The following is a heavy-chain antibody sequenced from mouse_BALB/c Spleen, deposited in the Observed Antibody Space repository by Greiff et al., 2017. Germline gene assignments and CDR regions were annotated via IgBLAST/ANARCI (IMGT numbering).Heavy chain of an antibody. Sequence: EVQGVESGGGLVKPGGSLKLSCAASGFTFSSYAMSWVRQTPEKRLEWVASISSGGSTYYPDSVKGRFTISRDNARNILYLQMSSLRSEDTAMYYCARASYYRYDWYFDVWGAGTTVTVSS. CDR2: ISSGGST. D-gene: IGHD2-14*01. CDR3: ARASYYRYDWYFDV. V-gene: IGHV5-6-5*01. CDR1: GFTFSSYA. J-gene: IGHJ1*01.